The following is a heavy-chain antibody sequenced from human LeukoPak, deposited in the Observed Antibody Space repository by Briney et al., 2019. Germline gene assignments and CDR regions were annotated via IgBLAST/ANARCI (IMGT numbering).Heavy chain of an antibody. CDR1: NGSITNYY. V-gene: IGHV4-59*01. Sequence: PSETLSLTCTVSNGSITNYYWSWIRQPPGRRLEWIGYIYYSGSTNYNPSLKSRVTILVDTSKNQFSLKLTSVTSADTAVYYCARVGPQEQLWPQSHDNWGQGTLVTASS. CDR2: IYYSGST. D-gene: IGHD5-18*01. CDR3: ARVGPQEQLWPQSHDN. J-gene: IGHJ4*02.